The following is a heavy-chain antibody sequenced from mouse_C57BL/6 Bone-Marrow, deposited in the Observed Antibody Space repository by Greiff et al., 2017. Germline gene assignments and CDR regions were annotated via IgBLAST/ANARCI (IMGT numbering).Heavy chain of an antibody. CDR2: IWSGGST. J-gene: IGHJ4*01. D-gene: IGHD2-4*01. V-gene: IGHV2-2*01. CDR1: GFSLTSYG. Sequence: VKLMESGPGLVQPSQSLSITCTVSGFSLTSYGVHWVRQSPGKGLEWLGVIWSGGSTDYYAAFISRPGISKDNSKCQVFFKMHSLQADDTAIDYCARMGITARGYTMDYWGQGTSVTVSS. CDR3: ARMGITARGYTMDY.